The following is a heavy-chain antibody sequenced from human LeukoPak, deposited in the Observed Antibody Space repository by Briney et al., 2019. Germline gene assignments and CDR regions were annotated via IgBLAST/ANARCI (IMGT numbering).Heavy chain of an antibody. CDR3: AKDLRYMIVVVTSVYDY. J-gene: IGHJ4*02. D-gene: IGHD3-22*01. V-gene: IGHV3-23*01. CDR2: ISGSGGST. CDR1: GFTSSSYA. Sequence: GGSLRLSCAASGFTSSSYAMSWVRQAPGKGLEWVSAISGSGGSTYYADSVKGRFTISRDNSKNTLYLQMNSLRAEDTAVYYCAKDLRYMIVVVTSVYDYWGQRALVTVSS.